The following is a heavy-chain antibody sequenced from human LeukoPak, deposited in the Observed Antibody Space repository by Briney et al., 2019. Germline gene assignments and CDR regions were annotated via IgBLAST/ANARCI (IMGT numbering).Heavy chain of an antibody. CDR2: SFYTGTT. J-gene: IGHJ4*02. CDR1: GDSISTYY. V-gene: IGHV4-59*08. CDR3: ARSQIWVYDYVRGSPQPTFDY. Sequence: SETLSLTCIVSGDSISTYYWSWIRQSPGKGMEWIGYSFYTGTTNYNPSLQSRVATSINTSKNQFSLKLTSVTVADTAVYYCARSQIWVYDYVRGSPQPTFDYWGQGTLVTVSS. D-gene: IGHD3-16*01.